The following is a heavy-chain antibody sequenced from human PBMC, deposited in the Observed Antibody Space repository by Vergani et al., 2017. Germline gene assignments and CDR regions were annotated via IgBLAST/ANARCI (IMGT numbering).Heavy chain of an antibody. CDR2: IYYSGST. Sequence: QVQLQESGPGLVKPSGPLSLTCAVSGGPISSRNWWSWVRQPPGKGLEWIGEIYYSGSTNHNPSLKSRVTMSVDKSKNQFSRKLSPVTAADTAVYCCAREGCGGSWRGYWGQGTLVTVSS. CDR3: AREGCGGSWRGY. J-gene: IGHJ4*02. V-gene: IGHV4-4*01. CDR1: GGPISSRNW. D-gene: IGHD2-15*01.